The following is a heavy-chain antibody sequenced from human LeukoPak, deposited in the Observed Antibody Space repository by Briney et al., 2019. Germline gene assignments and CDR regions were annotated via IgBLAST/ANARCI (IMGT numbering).Heavy chain of an antibody. D-gene: IGHD3-3*01. CDR2: IYYSGST. Sequence: SETLSLTCTVSGGSITSDNYYWSWIRQPPGKGLEWIGYIYYSGSTYYSPSLKSRVTISVDMPKNHFSLKLSSVTAADTAVYYCARLRRGTIFGVVIVRYYHYMDVWGKGNTVTVSS. CDR3: ARLRRGTIFGVVIVRYYHYMDV. CDR1: GGSITSDNYY. V-gene: IGHV4-30-4*01. J-gene: IGHJ6*03.